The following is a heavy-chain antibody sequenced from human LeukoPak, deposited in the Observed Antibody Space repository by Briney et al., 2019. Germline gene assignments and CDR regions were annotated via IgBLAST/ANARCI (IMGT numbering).Heavy chain of an antibody. CDR1: GGSISSSSYY. CDR2: IYYSGST. CDR3: ARGSVSSWSSRFDP. Sequence: SETLSLTCSVSGGSISSSSYYWGWIRQPPGKGLEWIGSIYYSGSTYYNPSLKSRVTISVGTSKNQFSLKLSSVTAADTAVYYCARGSVSSWSSRFDPWGQGTLVTVSS. D-gene: IGHD6-13*01. V-gene: IGHV4-39*01. J-gene: IGHJ5*02.